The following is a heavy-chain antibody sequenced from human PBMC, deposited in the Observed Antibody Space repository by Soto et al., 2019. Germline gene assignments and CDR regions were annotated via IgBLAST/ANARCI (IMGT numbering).Heavy chain of an antibody. Sequence: PSETLSLTCAVSGGSISSSNWWSWVRQPPGKGLEWIGEIYHSGSTNYNPSLKSRVTISVDKSKNQFSLKLSSVTAADTAVYYCAGGEGDVVVESWFDPWGQGTLVTVSS. CDR1: GGSISSSNW. CDR2: IYHSGST. CDR3: AGGEGDVVVESWFDP. V-gene: IGHV4-4*02. D-gene: IGHD2-2*01. J-gene: IGHJ5*02.